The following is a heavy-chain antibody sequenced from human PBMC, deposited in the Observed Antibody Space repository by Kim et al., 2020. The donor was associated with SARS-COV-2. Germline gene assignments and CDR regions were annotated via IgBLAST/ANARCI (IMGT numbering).Heavy chain of an antibody. V-gene: IGHV4-39*01. D-gene: IGHD2-2*01. CDR2: IYYSGST. J-gene: IGHJ6*02. CDR1: GGSISSSSYY. CDR3: ARYNRYCSSTSCPSQAFAGSWAV. Sequence: SETLSLTCTVSGGSISSSSYYWGWIRQPPGKGLEWIGSIYYSGSTYYNPSLKSRVTISVDTSKNQFSLKLSSVTAADTAVYYCARYNRYCSSTSCPSQAFAGSWAVWGQGTTVTFSS.